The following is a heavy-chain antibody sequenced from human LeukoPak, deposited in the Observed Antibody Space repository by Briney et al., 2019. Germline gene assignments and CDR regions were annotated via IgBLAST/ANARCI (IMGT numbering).Heavy chain of an antibody. CDR2: INSDGSST. CDR3: ARESGIAAALDL. J-gene: IGHJ5*02. V-gene: IGHV3-74*01. CDR1: GFTFSSYW. D-gene: IGHD6-13*01. Sequence: GGSLRLSCAASGFTFSSYWMHWVRQAPGKGLVWVSRINSDGSSTSYADSVKGRFTISRDNSENTLYLQMNSLRPEDTAVYYCARESGIAAALDLWGQGTLVTVSS.